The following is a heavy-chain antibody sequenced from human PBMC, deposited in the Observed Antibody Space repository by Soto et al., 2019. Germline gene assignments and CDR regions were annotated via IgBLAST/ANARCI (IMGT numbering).Heavy chain of an antibody. J-gene: IGHJ5*02. CDR2: IYYSGST. D-gene: IGHD2-8*01. CDR3: ARDNYCTNGVCSWFDP. CDR1: GGSISSYY. V-gene: IGHV4-59*01. Sequence: PSETLSLTCTVSGGSISSYYWSWIRQPPGKGLEWIGYIYYSGSTNYNPSLKSRVTISVDTSKNQFSLKLSSVTAADTAVYYCARDNYCTNGVCSWFDPWGQGTLVTVS.